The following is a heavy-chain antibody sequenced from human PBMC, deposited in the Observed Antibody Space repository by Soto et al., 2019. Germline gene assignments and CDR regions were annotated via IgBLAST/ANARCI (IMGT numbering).Heavy chain of an antibody. CDR1: GFTFSSYA. V-gene: IGHV3-23*01. D-gene: IGHD2-21*02. Sequence: EVPLLESGGGLVQPGGSLRLSCAASGFTFSSYALSWVRQAPGKGLECVSAISGSADSTYNADSVKGRFTISRDNSENPLYLQMNSVRAEDTAVYYCAKFEVVTASLSSSLPDYWGQGTLVTVSS. CDR3: AKFEVVTASLSSSLPDY. CDR2: ISGSADST. J-gene: IGHJ4*02.